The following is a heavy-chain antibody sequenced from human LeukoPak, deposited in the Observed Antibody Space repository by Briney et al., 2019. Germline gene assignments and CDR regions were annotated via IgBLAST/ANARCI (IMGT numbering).Heavy chain of an antibody. CDR1: GFTFSSYA. J-gene: IGHJ4*02. CDR3: ARDGALLGGGFDY. Sequence: GGSLRLSCAASGFTFSSYAMSWVRQAPGKGLEWVSAISGSGGSTYYADSVKGRFTISRDNSKNTLYLQMNSLRAEDTAVYYCARDGALLGGGFDYWGQGTLVTVSS. D-gene: IGHD3-16*01. CDR2: ISGSGGST. V-gene: IGHV3-23*01.